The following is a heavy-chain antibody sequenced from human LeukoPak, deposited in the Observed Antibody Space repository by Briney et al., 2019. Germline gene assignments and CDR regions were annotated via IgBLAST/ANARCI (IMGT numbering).Heavy chain of an antibody. V-gene: IGHV3-43*01. CDR3: AKELAAAGTY. CDR2: ISWDGGST. Sequence: PGGPLRLSCAASGFTFDDYTMHWVRQAPGKGLEWVSLISWDGGSTYYADSVKGRFTISRDNSKNTLYLQMNSLRAEDTAVYYCAKELAAAGTYWGQGTLVTVSS. J-gene: IGHJ4*02. CDR1: GFTFDDYT. D-gene: IGHD6-13*01.